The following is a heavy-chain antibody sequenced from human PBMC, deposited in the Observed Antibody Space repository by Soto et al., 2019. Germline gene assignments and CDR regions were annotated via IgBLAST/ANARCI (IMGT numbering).Heavy chain of an antibody. Sequence: ASVKVSCKASGGTFSSYAISWVRQAPGQGLEWMGGIIPIFGTANYAQKFQGRVTITADESTSTAYMELSSLRSEDTAVYYCARGEIAAADYPLGYYYGMDVWGQGTTVTVSS. J-gene: IGHJ6*02. V-gene: IGHV1-69*13. CDR3: ARGEIAAADYPLGYYYGMDV. D-gene: IGHD6-13*01. CDR1: GGTFSSYA. CDR2: IIPIFGTA.